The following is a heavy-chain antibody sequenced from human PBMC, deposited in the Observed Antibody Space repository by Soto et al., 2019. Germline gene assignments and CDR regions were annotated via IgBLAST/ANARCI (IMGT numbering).Heavy chain of an antibody. CDR3: AKDLGCSSTNCYESSFDY. CDR1: GFTFSTYA. CDR2: ISGSGGST. Sequence: GGSLRLSCAASGFTFSTYAMTWVRQAPGKGLEWVSAISGSGGSTYYADSVKGRFTISRDNSKNTLYLQMNSLRAEDTAVYYCAKDLGCSSTNCYESSFDYWGQGTLVTVSS. J-gene: IGHJ4*02. D-gene: IGHD2-2*01. V-gene: IGHV3-23*01.